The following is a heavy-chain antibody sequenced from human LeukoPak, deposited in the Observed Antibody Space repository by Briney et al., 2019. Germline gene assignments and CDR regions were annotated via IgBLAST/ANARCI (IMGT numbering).Heavy chain of an antibody. CDR1: GYTFTSYD. J-gene: IGHJ6*02. D-gene: IGHD2-2*02. V-gene: IGHV1-8*01. CDR3: ARAGGYCSSTSCYMGRGMDV. CDR2: MNPSSGNT. Sequence: ASVTVSCKASGYTFTSYDINWVRQATGQGLEWMGWMNPSSGNTGYAQKFQGRVTMTRNTSISTAYTELSSLRSEDTAVYYCARAGGYCSSTSCYMGRGMDVWGQGTTVTVSS.